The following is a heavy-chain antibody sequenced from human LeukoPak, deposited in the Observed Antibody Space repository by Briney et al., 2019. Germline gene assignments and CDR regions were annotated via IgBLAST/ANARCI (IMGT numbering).Heavy chain of an antibody. CDR2: ISGSGGST. Sequence: GSLRLSCAASGFTFSSYAMSWVRQAPGKGLEWVSAISGSGGSTHYADSVKGRFTISRDNSKNTLYLQMNSLRAEDTAVYYCAKLSGWDSSGYYPDYWGQGTLVTVSS. D-gene: IGHD3-22*01. J-gene: IGHJ4*02. CDR1: GFTFSSYA. V-gene: IGHV3-23*01. CDR3: AKLSGWDSSGYYPDY.